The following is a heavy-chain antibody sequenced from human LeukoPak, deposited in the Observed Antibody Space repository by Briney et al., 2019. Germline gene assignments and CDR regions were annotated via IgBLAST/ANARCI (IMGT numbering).Heavy chain of an antibody. D-gene: IGHD6-13*01. CDR3: ARQNPAAGGQGLGY. J-gene: IGHJ4*02. Sequence: SETLSLTCTVSGGFISGHYWSWIRQPPGKGLEWIGYIFYTGSTDYSPSLRSRITMSVDTSKNQFSLRLTSVTAADTAVYYCARQNPAAGGQGLGYWGQGILVTAFS. CDR1: GGFISGHY. CDR2: IFYTGST. V-gene: IGHV4-59*08.